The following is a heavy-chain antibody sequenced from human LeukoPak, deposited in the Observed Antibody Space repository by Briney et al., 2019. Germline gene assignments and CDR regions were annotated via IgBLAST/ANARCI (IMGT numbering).Heavy chain of an antibody. D-gene: IGHD3-22*01. CDR2: INSDGSST. CDR1: GFTFSSYW. J-gene: IGHJ5*02. V-gene: IGHV3-74*01. CDR3: ARDDSSGYYSNWFDP. Sequence: GGSLRLSCAASGFTFSSYWMHWVRQAPGKGLVWVSRINSDGSSTSYADSVKGRFTISRDNAKNTLYLRMNSLRAEDTAVYYCARDDSSGYYSNWFDPWGQGTLVTVSS.